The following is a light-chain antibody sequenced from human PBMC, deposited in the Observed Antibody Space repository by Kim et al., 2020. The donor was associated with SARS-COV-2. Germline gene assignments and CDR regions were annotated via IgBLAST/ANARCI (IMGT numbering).Light chain of an antibody. Sequence: EIELTQSPGPLALSPGERGTLSCRASQSVASSFLAWYQQKPGQAPTLLIYETSTRATGIPDRFSGSGSGTDFTLTISGLEPEDFAVYYCQQFGGSSYTFGQGTKVEI. V-gene: IGKV3-20*01. CDR1: QSVASSF. J-gene: IGKJ2*01. CDR3: QQFGGSSYT. CDR2: ETS.